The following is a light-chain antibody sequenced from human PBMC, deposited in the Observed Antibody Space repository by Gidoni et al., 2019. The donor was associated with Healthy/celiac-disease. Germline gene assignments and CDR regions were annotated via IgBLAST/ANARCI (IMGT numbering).Light chain of an antibody. Sequence: EIVLTQSPGTLSLSPGERATLSCSASQSVSSSYLAWYQQKPGQAPRLLIYGASSRATGIPDRFSGSGSGTDFTLTISRLEPEDFAVYYCQQDGSSPPFTFGPGTKVDIK. V-gene: IGKV3-20*01. CDR1: QSVSSSY. J-gene: IGKJ3*01. CDR3: QQDGSSPPFT. CDR2: GAS.